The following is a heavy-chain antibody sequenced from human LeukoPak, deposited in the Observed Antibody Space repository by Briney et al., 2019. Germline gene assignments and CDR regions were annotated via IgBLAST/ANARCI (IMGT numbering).Heavy chain of an antibody. CDR1: GFTFSSYA. Sequence: GGSLRLSCAASGFTFSSYAMSWVRQAPGKGLEWVSAISVSDNAYYADSVKGRFSISRDNSKNTLYLQMNSLRAEDTAVYYCARRGYCGGDCYGFGSWGQGTLVTVSS. V-gene: IGHV3-23*01. CDR2: ISVSDNA. J-gene: IGHJ4*02. CDR3: ARRGYCGGDCYGFGS. D-gene: IGHD2-21*02.